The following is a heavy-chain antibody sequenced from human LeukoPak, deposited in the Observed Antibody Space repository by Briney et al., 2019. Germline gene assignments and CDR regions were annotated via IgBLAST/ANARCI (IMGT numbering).Heavy chain of an antibody. D-gene: IGHD5-24*01. J-gene: IGHJ3*02. Sequence: GESLKISCKGSGYRFTTYWIVWVRQMPGKGLEWMGIIYPGDSDTRDSPSFQGQVTISSDKSITTAYLQWSSLKASDTAMYYCARLSRMATTLDAFDIWGQGTMLTVSS. CDR2: IYPGDSDT. V-gene: IGHV5-51*01. CDR1: GYRFTTYW. CDR3: ARLSRMATTLDAFDI.